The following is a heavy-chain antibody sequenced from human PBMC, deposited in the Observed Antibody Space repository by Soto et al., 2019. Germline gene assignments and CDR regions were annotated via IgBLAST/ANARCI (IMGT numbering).Heavy chain of an antibody. D-gene: IGHD6-25*01. J-gene: IGHJ5*02. CDR1: GGSISTYY. Sequence: HVQLQESGPGLVKPSETLSLTCTVSGGSISTYYWSWIRQPPGKGLEWIGYIYYDGRTSYNPSLRSGVTISVDTSKNQFSLILSSVTSADTAVYYCARDQLSSGLYVWFDPWGQGTLVTVSS. V-gene: IGHV4-59*01. CDR2: IYYDGRT. CDR3: ARDQLSSGLYVWFDP.